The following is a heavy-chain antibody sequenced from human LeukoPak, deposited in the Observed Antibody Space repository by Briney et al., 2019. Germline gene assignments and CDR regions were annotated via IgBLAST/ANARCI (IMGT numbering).Heavy chain of an antibody. Sequence: GGSLRLSCAVSGFTFSTYSMNWVRQAPGKGLEWVSSISSSSSTIYYADSEKGRFTISRDNAKNSLYLQMNSLRAEDTAVYYCARDGGSWYAPDYYYYMDVWGKGTTVTVSS. CDR2: ISSSSSTI. CDR1: GFTFSTYS. CDR3: ARDGGSWYAPDYYYYMDV. J-gene: IGHJ6*03. D-gene: IGHD6-13*01. V-gene: IGHV3-48*01.